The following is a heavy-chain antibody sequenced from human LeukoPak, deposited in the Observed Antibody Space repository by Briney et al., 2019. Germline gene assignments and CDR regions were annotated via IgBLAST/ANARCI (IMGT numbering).Heavy chain of an antibody. CDR2: ISAYNGNT. J-gene: IGHJ5*02. Sequence: ASVKVSCKASGYTFTGYYMHWVRQAPGQGLEWMGWISAYNGNTNYAQKLQGRVTMTTDTSTSTAYMELRSLRSDDTAVYYCARDTRAYYYDISWFDPWGQGTLVTVSS. CDR1: GYTFTGYY. D-gene: IGHD3-22*01. V-gene: IGHV1-18*04. CDR3: ARDTRAYYYDISWFDP.